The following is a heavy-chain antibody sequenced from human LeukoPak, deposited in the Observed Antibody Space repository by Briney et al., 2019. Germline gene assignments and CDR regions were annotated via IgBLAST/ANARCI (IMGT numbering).Heavy chain of an antibody. CDR1: GYTFTGYY. D-gene: IGHD3-10*01. CDR2: INPNSGGT. Sequence: ASVKVSCKAPGYTFTGYYMHWVRQAPGQGLEWMGRINPNSGGTNYAQKFQGRVTMTRDTSISTAYMELSRLRSDDTAVYYCAREGGLLWFGELLRRNPNWFDPWGQGTLVTVSS. V-gene: IGHV1-2*06. J-gene: IGHJ5*02. CDR3: AREGGLLWFGELLRRNPNWFDP.